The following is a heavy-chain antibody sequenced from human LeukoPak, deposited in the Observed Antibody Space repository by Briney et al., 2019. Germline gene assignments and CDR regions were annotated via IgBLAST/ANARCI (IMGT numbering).Heavy chain of an antibody. V-gene: IGHV3-7*01. Sequence: GGSLRLSCAASGFTFSSYWMSWVRQAPGKGQEWVANIKQDGSEKYYVDSVKGRFTISRDNAKNSLYLQMNSLRAEDTAVYYCRFTYSGSWIYFDYWGQGTLVTVSS. CDR3: RFTYSGSWIYFDY. CDR2: IKQDGSEK. D-gene: IGHD1-26*01. CDR1: GFTFSSYW. J-gene: IGHJ4*02.